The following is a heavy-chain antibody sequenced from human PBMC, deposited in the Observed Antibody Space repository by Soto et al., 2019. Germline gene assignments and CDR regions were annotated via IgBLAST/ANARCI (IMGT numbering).Heavy chain of an antibody. CDR1: GFTFSNYA. V-gene: IGHV3-33*01. CDR3: ATGPPGGMDV. J-gene: IGHJ6*02. CDR2: IWYDAITK. Sequence: GGSLRLSCAASGFTFSNYAMHWVRQAPGKGLEWVTLIWYDAITKYYADSVKGRFTISRDNSKNTLYLQMSDLTVEDTAMYYCATGPPGGMDVWGRGTTVTVSS.